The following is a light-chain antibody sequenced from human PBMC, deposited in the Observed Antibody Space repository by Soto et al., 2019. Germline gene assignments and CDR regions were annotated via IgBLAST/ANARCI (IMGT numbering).Light chain of an antibody. Sequence: DIQMTQSPSSVSASVGDRVTITCRASQGISSRLAWYQQKPGKAPNLLIYAASSLQSGVPSRFSGSGFETDFPLTSGSLQPEDFATYYCQQSNSFPLTFGGGTKVEIK. CDR2: AAS. CDR1: QGISSR. CDR3: QQSNSFPLT. V-gene: IGKV1-12*01. J-gene: IGKJ4*01.